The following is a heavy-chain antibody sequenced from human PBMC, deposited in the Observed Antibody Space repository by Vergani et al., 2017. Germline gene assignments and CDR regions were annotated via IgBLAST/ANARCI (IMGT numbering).Heavy chain of an antibody. CDR3: AKLSRYSGSYRDFFDAFDI. V-gene: IGHV3-30*02. CDR1: GFTFSSYG. CDR2: IRYDGSNK. D-gene: IGHD1-26*01. Sequence: QVQLVESGGGVVQPGGSLRLSCAASGFTFSSYGMHWVRQAPGKGLEWVAFIRYDGSNKYYADSVKGRFTISRDNSKNTLYLQMNSLRAEDTAVYYCAKLSRYSGSYRDFFDAFDIWGQGTMVTVSS. J-gene: IGHJ3*02.